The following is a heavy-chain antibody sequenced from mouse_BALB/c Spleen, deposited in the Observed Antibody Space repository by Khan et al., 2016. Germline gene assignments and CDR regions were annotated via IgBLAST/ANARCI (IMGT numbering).Heavy chain of an antibody. CDR2: IWAGGST. CDR1: GFSLTTYG. D-gene: IGHD1-1*01. J-gene: IGHJ2*01. Sequence: QVQLKESGPGLVAPSQSLSITCTVSGFSLTTYGVHWVRQPPGKGLEWLGVIWAGGSTNYNSALMSSMSISKDNSKSQVFLKMNSRQNDDTATYYCGRDRYYGTSSFDYWGQGTTLTVSS. V-gene: IGHV2-9*02. CDR3: GRDRYYGTSSFDY.